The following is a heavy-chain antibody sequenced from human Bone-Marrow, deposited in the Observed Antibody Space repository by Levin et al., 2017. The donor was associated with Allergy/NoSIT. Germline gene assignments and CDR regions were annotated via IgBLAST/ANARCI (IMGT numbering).Heavy chain of an antibody. CDR3: SRGPSGTVVSGSPTYYYPMDG. Sequence: GESLKISCAAFGFIFSDHYMEWVRQAPGRGLEWVGRSRNKVNGYTTKYAASVEGRFTISRDESKNSMYLQMNILTTEDTAVYYCSRGPSGTVVSGSPTYYYPMDGWGQGTTVTVSS. D-gene: IGHD4/OR15-4a*01. CDR2: SRNKVNGYTT. CDR1: GFIFSDHY. J-gene: IGHJ6*02. V-gene: IGHV3-72*01.